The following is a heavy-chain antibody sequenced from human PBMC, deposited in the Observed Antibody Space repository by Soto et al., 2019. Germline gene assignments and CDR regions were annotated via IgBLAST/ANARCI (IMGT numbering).Heavy chain of an antibody. V-gene: IGHV6-1*01. CDR3: ARELPYYVSRDSYIDY. Sequence: SQTLSLTGAISGDSVSGNSAAWNWIKQSPSRGLEWLGRTYYRSRWYNDYAVSVKSRITVTPDTSKNQFSLHLNSVTPEDTAVYYCARELPYYVSRDSYIDYWCQGALVTVSS. CDR2: TYYRSRWYN. D-gene: IGHD3-16*01. J-gene: IGHJ4*02. CDR1: GDSVSGNSAA.